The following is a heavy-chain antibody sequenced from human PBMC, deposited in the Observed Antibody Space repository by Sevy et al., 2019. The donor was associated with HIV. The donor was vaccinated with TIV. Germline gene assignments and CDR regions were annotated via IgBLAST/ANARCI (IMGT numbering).Heavy chain of an antibody. V-gene: IGHV4-61*01. CDR3: ARGLFDY. J-gene: IGHJ4*02. Sequence: SETLSLTCTVSGDSVSGGNYYWSWIRQPPGEGLEWIGYIYYSGSTNYNPSLKSRVTISIDTSKNKFSLRLTSETAADTAVYYCARGLFDYWGQGTLVTVSS. CDR2: IYYSGST. CDR1: GDSVSGGNYY.